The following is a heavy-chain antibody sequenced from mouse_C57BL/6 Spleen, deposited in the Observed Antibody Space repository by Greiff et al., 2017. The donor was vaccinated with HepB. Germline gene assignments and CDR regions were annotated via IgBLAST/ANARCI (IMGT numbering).Heavy chain of an antibody. Sequence: VQLQQSGPGLVKPSQSLSLTCSVTGYSITSGYYWNWIRQFPGNKLEWMGYISYDGSNNYNPSLKNRISITRDTSKNQFFLKLNSVTTEDTATYYCAREDYGNYVWYFDVWGTGTTVTVSS. D-gene: IGHD2-1*01. CDR2: ISYDGSN. J-gene: IGHJ1*03. V-gene: IGHV3-6*01. CDR1: GYSITSGYY. CDR3: AREDYGNYVWYFDV.